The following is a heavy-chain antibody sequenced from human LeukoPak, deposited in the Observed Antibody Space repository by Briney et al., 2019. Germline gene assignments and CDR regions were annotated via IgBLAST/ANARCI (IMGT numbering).Heavy chain of an antibody. J-gene: IGHJ4*02. V-gene: IGHV4-59*11. D-gene: IGHD2-2*01. CDR2: IYYSGST. CDR3: AREAIVPAATMGYFDY. CDR1: GGSISSHY. Sequence: SETLSLTCSVSGGSISSHYWSWIRQPPGKGLEWIGYIYYSGSTNYNPFLKSRVTISVDTSKNQFSLQLSSVTAADTAVYYCAREAIVPAATMGYFDYWGQGTLVTVSS.